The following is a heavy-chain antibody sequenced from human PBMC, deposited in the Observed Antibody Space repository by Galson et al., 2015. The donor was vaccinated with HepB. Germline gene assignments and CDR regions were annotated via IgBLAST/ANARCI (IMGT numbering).Heavy chain of an antibody. V-gene: IGHV4-39*01. CDR3: ARHSPSSGWYISPGMVDY. CDR1: GGSISSSSYY. CDR2: IYYSGST. Sequence: SETLSLTCTVSGGSISSSSYYWGWIRQPPGKGLEWIGSIYYSGSTYYNPSLKSRVTISVDTSKNQFSLKLSSVTAADTAVYYCARHSPSSGWYISPGMVDYWGQGTLVTVSS. J-gene: IGHJ4*02. D-gene: IGHD6-19*01.